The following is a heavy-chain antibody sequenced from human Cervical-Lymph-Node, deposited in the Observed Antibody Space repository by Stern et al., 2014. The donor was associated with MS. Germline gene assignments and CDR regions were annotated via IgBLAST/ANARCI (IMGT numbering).Heavy chain of an antibody. CDR3: ARDEGIGGFFDY. Sequence: VQLVQSGGGVVQPGRSLRLSCAASGFTFSSYGMHWVRQAPGKGLEWVAVIWYDGSSKYYADSVKGRFTISRDNSKNTLYLQMNSLRAEDTAVYYCARDEGIGGFFDYWGQGTLVTVSS. J-gene: IGHJ4*02. D-gene: IGHD1-26*01. CDR1: GFTFSSYG. CDR2: IWYDGSSK. V-gene: IGHV3-33*01.